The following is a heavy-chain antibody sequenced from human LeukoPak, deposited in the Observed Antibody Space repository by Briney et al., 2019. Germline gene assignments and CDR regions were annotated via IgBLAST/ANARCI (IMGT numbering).Heavy chain of an antibody. CDR3: AKAAYGDYVNWFDP. CDR1: GFIFSSYV. V-gene: IGHV3-23*01. Sequence: GGSLRLSCEASGFIFSSYVMGWVRQAPGKGLEWVSSISVGGGDTFTADSVKGRFTITRENSKNTLYLQMMGLRVEDTAIYYCAKAAYGDYVNWFDPWGQGTLVTVSS. CDR2: ISVGGGDT. J-gene: IGHJ5*02. D-gene: IGHD4-17*01.